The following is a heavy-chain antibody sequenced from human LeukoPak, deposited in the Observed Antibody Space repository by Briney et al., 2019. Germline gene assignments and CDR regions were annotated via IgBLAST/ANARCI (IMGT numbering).Heavy chain of an antibody. CDR2: ISYNGNT. D-gene: IGHD3-10*01. V-gene: IGHV4-39*01. J-gene: IGHJ4*02. CDR3: ARHRSYYFDY. Sequence: PSETLSLTCTVSGDSISSNNYFWGWICQPPGKGLEWIGEISYNGNTYYNPSLKSRVTISVDTSKNQFSLKVDSVTAADTAVFYCARHRSYYFDYWGQGMLVTVSS. CDR1: GDSISSNNYF.